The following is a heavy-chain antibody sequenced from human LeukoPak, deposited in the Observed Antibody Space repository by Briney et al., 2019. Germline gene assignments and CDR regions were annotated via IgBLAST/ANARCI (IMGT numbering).Heavy chain of an antibody. D-gene: IGHD3-10*01. CDR3: ARSMVREVISPTALDY. CDR1: GGTFSSYA. V-gene: IGHV1-69*01. J-gene: IGHJ4*02. CDR2: IIPIVGTA. Sequence: SVKVSCKASGGTFSSYAMSWVRQAPGQGLEWMGGIIPIVGTANYAQKFQGRVTITADEATSTAYMELSSLRSEDTAVYYCARSMVREVISPTALDYWGQGTLVTVSS.